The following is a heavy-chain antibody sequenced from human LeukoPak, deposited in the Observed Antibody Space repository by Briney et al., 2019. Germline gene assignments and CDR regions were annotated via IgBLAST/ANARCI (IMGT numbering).Heavy chain of an antibody. CDR1: GFTFRSYA. V-gene: IGHV3-23*01. CDR3: AKGGSYGYESWFDP. J-gene: IGHJ5*02. Sequence: GGSLRLSCAASGFTFRSYAMSWVRQAPGKALEWVSAISGSGGSTYYADSVKGRFTISRDNSKNTLYLQMNSLRAEDTAVYYCAKGGSYGYESWFDPWGQGTLVTVSS. D-gene: IGHD5-18*01. CDR2: ISGSGGST.